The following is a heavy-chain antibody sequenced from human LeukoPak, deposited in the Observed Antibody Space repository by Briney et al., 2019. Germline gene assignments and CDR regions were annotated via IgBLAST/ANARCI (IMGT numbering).Heavy chain of an antibody. J-gene: IGHJ4*02. CDR1: GGSFSGYY. CDR2: INHSGST. V-gene: IGHV4-34*01. D-gene: IGHD2-15*01. CDR3: ARALSEGAVVAATYYFDY. Sequence: SGTLSLTCAVYGGSFSGYYWSWIRQPPGKGLEWIGEINHSGSTNYNPSLKSRVTISVDTSKNQFSLKLSSVTAADTAVYYCARALSEGAVVAATYYFDYWGQGTLVTVSS.